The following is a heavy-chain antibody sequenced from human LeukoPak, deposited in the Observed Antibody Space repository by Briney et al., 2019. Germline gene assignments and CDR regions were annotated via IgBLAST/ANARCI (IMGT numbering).Heavy chain of an antibody. CDR1: GGSISSGGYS. J-gene: IGHJ6*02. CDR2: IYHSGST. D-gene: IGHD3-3*02. Sequence: PSQTLSLTCAVSGGSISSGGYSWSWIRQPPGKGLEWIGYIYHSGSTYYNPSLKSRVTISVDRSKNQFSLKLSSVTAADTAVYYCASFALDYYYYGMDVWGQGTTVTVSS. CDR3: ASFALDYYYYGMDV. V-gene: IGHV4-30-2*01.